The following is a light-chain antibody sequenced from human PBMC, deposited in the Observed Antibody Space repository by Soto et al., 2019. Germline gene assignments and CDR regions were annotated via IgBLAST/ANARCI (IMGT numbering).Light chain of an antibody. Sequence: EIVLTQSPGILSLSPGERATLSCRASQSISSSYLAWYQLKPGQAPRLLIYGVSSRATGIPDRFSGSGSGTDFTLTISRLEPEDFAVYYCQQYGNSPLTFGGGTKAEIK. CDR3: QQYGNSPLT. J-gene: IGKJ4*01. V-gene: IGKV3-20*01. CDR2: GVS. CDR1: QSISSSY.